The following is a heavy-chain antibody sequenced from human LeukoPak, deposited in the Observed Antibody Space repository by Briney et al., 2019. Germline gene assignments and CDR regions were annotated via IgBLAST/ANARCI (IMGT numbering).Heavy chain of an antibody. CDR3: AKDPTHYRVWDYYKTVGLSY. CDR1: GFTFSSYG. V-gene: IGHV3-30*02. J-gene: IGHJ4*02. D-gene: IGHD3-10*01. CDR2: IRYDGSNK. Sequence: GGSLRPSCAASGFTFSSYGMHWVRQAPGKGLEWVAFIRYDGSNKYYADSVKGRFTISRDNSKNTLNLQMNSLRAEDTAVYYCAKDPTHYRVWDYYKTVGLSYWGQGTLVTVSS.